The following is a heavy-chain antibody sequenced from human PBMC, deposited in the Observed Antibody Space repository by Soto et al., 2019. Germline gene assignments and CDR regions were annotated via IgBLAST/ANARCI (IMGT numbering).Heavy chain of an antibody. J-gene: IGHJ4*02. Sequence: ASVKVSCKASGGTFSSYAISWVRQAPGQGLEWMGGIIPIFGTANYAQKFQGRVTITADESTSTAYMELSSLRSEDTAVYYCATALYYYDSSGYYRRYFDYWGQGTLVTVSS. CDR3: ATALYYYDSSGYYRRYFDY. D-gene: IGHD3-22*01. CDR1: GGTFSSYA. CDR2: IIPIFGTA. V-gene: IGHV1-69*13.